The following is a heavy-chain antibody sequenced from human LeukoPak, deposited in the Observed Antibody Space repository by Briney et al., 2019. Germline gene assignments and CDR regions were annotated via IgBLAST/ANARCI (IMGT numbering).Heavy chain of an antibody. CDR1: GGSISTYY. J-gene: IGHJ4*02. V-gene: IGHV4-59*01. D-gene: IGHD5-12*01. Sequence: SETLSLTCTLSGGSISTYYWSWIRQPPGKGLEWIGYIYHSGSTNYNPSLKSRVTISVDTSKNQFSLKLSSVTAADTAAYYCATGGGYASPIGYWGQGALVTVSS. CDR3: ATGGGYASPIGY. CDR2: IYHSGST.